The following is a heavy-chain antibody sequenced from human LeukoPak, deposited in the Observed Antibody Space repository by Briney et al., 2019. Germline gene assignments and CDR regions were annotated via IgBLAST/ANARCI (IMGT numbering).Heavy chain of an antibody. CDR3: ARDGKIPRPYYYDSSGYWDY. D-gene: IGHD3-22*01. V-gene: IGHV3-7*01. CDR2: IKQDGSGK. CDR1: GFTFSSYW. Sequence: GGSLRLSCAASGFTFSSYWMSWVRQAPGKGLEWVANIKQDGSGKYYVDSVKGRFTISRDNAKNSLYLQMNSLRAEDTAVYYCARDGKIPRPYYYDSSGYWDYWGQGTLVTVSS. J-gene: IGHJ4*02.